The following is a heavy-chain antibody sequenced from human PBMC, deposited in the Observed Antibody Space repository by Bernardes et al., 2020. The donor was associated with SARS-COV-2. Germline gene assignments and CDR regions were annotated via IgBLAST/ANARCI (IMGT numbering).Heavy chain of an antibody. CDR1: GGSIRSSNYY. J-gene: IGHJ6*02. CDR2: IYSRRSS. CDR3: AGSPCGIDCYIGGLRSCGYGMDV. V-gene: IGHV4-39*01. Sequence: SEPLSLTCTVSGGSIRSSNYYGGWSRQPTGKGGEGTGSIYSRRSSYYHPSLQSRVRPSVDTSKNQFSLRLSFVTAADTAVYYCAGSPCGIDCYIGGLRSCGYGMDVWGQGTTVTVSS. D-gene: IGHD2-21*01.